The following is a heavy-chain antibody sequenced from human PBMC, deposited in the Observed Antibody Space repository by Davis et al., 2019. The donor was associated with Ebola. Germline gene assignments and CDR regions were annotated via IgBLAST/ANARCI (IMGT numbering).Heavy chain of an antibody. CDR2: IYYSGST. CDR1: GGSISSYY. CDR3: ARVARFPRLGYDY. V-gene: IGHV4-59*12. Sequence: MPSETLSFTCTVSGGSISSYYWSWIRQPPGKGLEWIGYIYYSGSTNYNPSLKSRVTISVDTSKNQFSLKLSSVTAADTAVYYCARVARFPRLGYDYWGQGTLVTVSS. J-gene: IGHJ4*02. D-gene: IGHD6-6*01.